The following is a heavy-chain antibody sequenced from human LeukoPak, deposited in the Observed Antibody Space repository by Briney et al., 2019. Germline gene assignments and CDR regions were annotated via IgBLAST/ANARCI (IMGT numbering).Heavy chain of an antibody. J-gene: IGHJ6*02. CDR2: IYTSGST. D-gene: IGHD5-18*01. CDR3: ARDGYSYGYHYYGMDV. Sequence: PSETLSLTCTVAGGSISSYYWSWIRQPAGKGLEWIGRIYTSGSTNYNPSLKSRVTMSVDTSKNQFSLKMSSVPAADPAVYYCARDGYSYGYHYYGMDVWGQGTTVTVSS. CDR1: GGSISSYY. V-gene: IGHV4-4*07.